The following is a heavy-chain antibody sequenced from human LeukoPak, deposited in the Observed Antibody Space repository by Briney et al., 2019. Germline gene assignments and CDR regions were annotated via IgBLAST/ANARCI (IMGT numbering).Heavy chain of an antibody. V-gene: IGHV1-18*01. D-gene: IGHD6-19*01. CDR1: GYTFTSYG. CDR2: ISAYNGNT. J-gene: IGHJ6*02. CDR3: ARDRFGYSSGWWQYYYYYYGMDV. Sequence: ASVKVFCKASGYTFTSYGISWVRQAPGQGLEWMGWISAYNGNTNYAQKLQGRVTMTTDTSTSTAYMELRSLRSDDTAVYYCARDRFGYSSGWWQYYYYYYGMDVWGQGTTVTVSS.